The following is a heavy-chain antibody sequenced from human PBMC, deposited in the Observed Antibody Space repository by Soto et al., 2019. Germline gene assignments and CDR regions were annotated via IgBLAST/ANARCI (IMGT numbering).Heavy chain of an antibody. V-gene: IGHV3-23*01. D-gene: IGHD6-19*01. CDR1: GFTFSSHA. Sequence: EVQLLESGGGLVQPGGSLRISCAVSGFTFSSHAMSWVRQAPGKGLACVSSITGSGDSTYYADSVKGRFTISRDKSKSTRYLQMTSLRAEDTAVYYCAKDLQFSGWLSAQTVDYWGQGTQVTVSS. J-gene: IGHJ4*02. CDR3: AKDLQFSGWLSAQTVDY. CDR2: ITGSGDST.